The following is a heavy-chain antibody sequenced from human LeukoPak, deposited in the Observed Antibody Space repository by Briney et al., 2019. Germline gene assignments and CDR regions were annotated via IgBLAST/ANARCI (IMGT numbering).Heavy chain of an antibody. Sequence: GGSLRLSCAGAGFTFGGYGMHWFRQTPGKGLEWVAVIAYDGSRAFYAVSVKGRFTISRDNSKNTMSVQMDDLRAEDTAVYYCTRYNNDHFDYWGQGTLVTVSS. CDR1: GFTFGGYG. CDR3: TRYNNDHFDY. CDR2: IAYDGSRA. D-gene: IGHD1-14*01. J-gene: IGHJ4*02. V-gene: IGHV3-33*01.